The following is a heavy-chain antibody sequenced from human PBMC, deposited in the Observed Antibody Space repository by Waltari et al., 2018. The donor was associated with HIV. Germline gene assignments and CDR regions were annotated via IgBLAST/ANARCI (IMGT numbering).Heavy chain of an antibody. CDR3: ARDRDGYNNVDY. CDR1: PNYY. J-gene: IGHJ4*02. Sequence: QVQLQESGPGVVKPSETLFLTCSVSPNYYWSWIRQPPGKGLEWIGYYLYGGSSNYNPSLKSRVKMSLDTSMNQFSLEMTSVTAADTAVYYCARDRDGYNNVDYWGQGTLVTVSS. V-gene: IGHV4-59*01. D-gene: IGHD5-12*01. CDR2: YLYGGSS.